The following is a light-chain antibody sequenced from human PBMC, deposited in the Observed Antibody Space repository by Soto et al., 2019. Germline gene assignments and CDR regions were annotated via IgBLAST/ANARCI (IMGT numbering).Light chain of an antibody. CDR3: AAWYDRLNCPDVV. V-gene: IGLV1-44*01. Sequence: QSVLTQPPSASGTPGQRVTISCSGSGSNIGSNTVNWFQQLPGTAPRLLIYRNSQRPSGVPDRLCGSKSDTSASLAISGFQSEDEDEYYCAAWYDRLNCPDVVFGGGTKLTVL. CDR1: GSNIGSNT. CDR2: RNS. J-gene: IGLJ2*01.